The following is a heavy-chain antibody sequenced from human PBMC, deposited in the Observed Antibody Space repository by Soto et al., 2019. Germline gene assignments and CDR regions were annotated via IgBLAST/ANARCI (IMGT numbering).Heavy chain of an antibody. D-gene: IGHD2-15*01. CDR2: ISTTGGT. Sequence: VQLVESGGGLVQPGGSLRLSCAASGFTFSTDDMHWVRQATGKGLEWVAAISTTGGTHYPDSVKGRFTISRDNAKNSLYLQMNSLRAVDPAVYYCARGRTRSSCYDYWGQGTLVTVSP. V-gene: IGHV3-13*01. J-gene: IGHJ4*02. CDR3: ARGRTRSSCYDY. CDR1: GFTFSTDD.